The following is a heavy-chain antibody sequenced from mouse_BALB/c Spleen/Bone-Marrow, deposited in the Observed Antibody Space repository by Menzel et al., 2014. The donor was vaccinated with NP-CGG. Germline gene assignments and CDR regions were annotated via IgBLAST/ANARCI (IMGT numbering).Heavy chain of an antibody. CDR3: ARLEYYAMDY. V-gene: IGHV14-3*02. J-gene: IGHJ4*01. CDR1: GFNIKDTY. Sequence: VKLQQSGAELVKPGASVKLSCTASGFNIKDTYMHWVKQRPEQGLKWIGRIDPANGNTKYDTNFQGKATITADTSSNTAYLQLSSLTSEDTAGDYCARLEYYAMDYRGQGTSVTVSS. CDR2: IDPANGNT.